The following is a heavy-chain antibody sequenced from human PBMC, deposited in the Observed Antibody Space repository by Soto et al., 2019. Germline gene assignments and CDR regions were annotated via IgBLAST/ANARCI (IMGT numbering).Heavy chain of an antibody. V-gene: IGHV1-69*13. J-gene: IGHJ5*02. D-gene: IGHD3-22*01. Sequence: SVKVSCKASGGTFSSYAISWVRQAPGQGLEWMGGIIPIFGTANYAQKFQGRVTITADESTSTAYMELSGLRSEDTAVYYCARGRIHYDSSGYYQGWFDPWGQGTLVTVSS. CDR2: IIPIFGTA. CDR1: GGTFSSYA. CDR3: ARGRIHYDSSGYYQGWFDP.